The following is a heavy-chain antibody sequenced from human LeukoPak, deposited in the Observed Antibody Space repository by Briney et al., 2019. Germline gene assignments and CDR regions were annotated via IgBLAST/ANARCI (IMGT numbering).Heavy chain of an antibody. D-gene: IGHD3-16*02. V-gene: IGHV4-34*01. Sequence: PSETLSLTCAVYGGSFSGYYWSWIRQPPGKGLEWIGEINHSGSTNYNPSLKSRVTISVDTSKNQFSLKLSSVTAADTAVYYYARGPYDYVWGSYRFTPPMDYWGQGTLVTVSS. CDR2: INHSGST. J-gene: IGHJ4*02. CDR1: GGSFSGYY. CDR3: ARGPYDYVWGSYRFTPPMDY.